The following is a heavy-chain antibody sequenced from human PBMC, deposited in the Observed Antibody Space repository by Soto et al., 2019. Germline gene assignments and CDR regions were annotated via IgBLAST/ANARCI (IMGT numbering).Heavy chain of an antibody. CDR3: ARGPEGINWYTHPIDY. V-gene: IGHV3-74*01. CDR1: GFTFSSYW. D-gene: IGHD6-13*01. J-gene: IGHJ4*02. CDR2: INSDGSST. Sequence: VGSLRLSCSASGFTFSSYWMHWGRQVPGKGLVWVSRINSDGSSTSYADSVKGRCTISRDNAKNMLYLQMNSLRVEDTAVYYCARGPEGINWYTHPIDYWGQGTLVTVSS.